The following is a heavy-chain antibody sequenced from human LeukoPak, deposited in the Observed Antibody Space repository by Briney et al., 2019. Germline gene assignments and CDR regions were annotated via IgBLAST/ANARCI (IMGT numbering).Heavy chain of an antibody. V-gene: IGHV3-23*01. Sequence: GGSLRLSCAASGFTFSSYAMSWVRQAPGKGLEWVSAISGSGGSTYYADSVKGRFTISRDNAKNSLYLQMNSLRAEDTALYYCAKDTTRYYCDSSGYFDYWGQGTLVTVSS. CDR1: GFTFSSYA. CDR3: AKDTTRYYCDSSGYFDY. J-gene: IGHJ4*02. CDR2: ISGSGGST. D-gene: IGHD3-22*01.